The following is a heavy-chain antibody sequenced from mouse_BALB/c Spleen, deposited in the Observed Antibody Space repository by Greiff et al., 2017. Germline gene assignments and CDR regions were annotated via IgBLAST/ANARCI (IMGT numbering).Heavy chain of an antibody. CDR2: ISSGSSTI. V-gene: IGHV5-17*02. D-gene: IGHD6-1*01. J-gene: IGHJ2*01. CDR1: GFTFSSFG. Sequence: EVMLVESGGGLVQPGGSRKLSCAASGFTFSSFGMHWVRQAPEKGLEWVAYISSGSSTIYYADTVKGRFTISRDNPKNTLFLQMTSLRSEDTAMYYCARNSPLDYWGQGTTLTVSS. CDR3: ARNSPLDY.